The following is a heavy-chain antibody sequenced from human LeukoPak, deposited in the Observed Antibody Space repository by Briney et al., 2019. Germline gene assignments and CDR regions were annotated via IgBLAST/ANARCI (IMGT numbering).Heavy chain of an antibody. D-gene: IGHD3-22*01. Sequence: PSETLSLTCDVSDVSIFRSNWWSWVRQPPGKGLFWIGQISPSGSTNYSPSLKSRVTISVDTSKNQFSLKLSSVTAADTAVYYCARGPSIRSGYYQFFDYWGQGTLVTVSS. V-gene: IGHV4-4*02. CDR1: DVSIFRSNW. CDR3: ARGPSIRSGYYQFFDY. J-gene: IGHJ4*02. CDR2: ISPSGST.